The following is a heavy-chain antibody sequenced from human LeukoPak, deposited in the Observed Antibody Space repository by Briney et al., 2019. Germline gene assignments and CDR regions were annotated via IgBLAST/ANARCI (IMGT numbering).Heavy chain of an antibody. CDR1: GYTFTSYG. J-gene: IGHJ4*02. CDR2: ISAYNGNT. Sequence: ASVKVSCKASGYTFTSYGISWVRQAPGQGLEWMGWISAYNGNTNYAQKLQGRVTMTRDTSISTAYMELSRLRSDDTAVYYCARVRGIHYYFDYWGQGTLVIVSS. V-gene: IGHV1-18*01. CDR3: ARVRGIHYYFDY.